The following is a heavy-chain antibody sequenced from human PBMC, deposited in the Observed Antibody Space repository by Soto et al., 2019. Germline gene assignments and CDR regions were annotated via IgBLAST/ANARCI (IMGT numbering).Heavy chain of an antibody. CDR3: ARVPRACSSTNCFLP. Sequence: QVQLVQSGAEVKKPGSSVKVSCKASGGTFSSYTISWVRQAPGQGLEWMGRIIPILGIANYAQKFQGRVTITADKSTSTAYMELSSLRSEDTAVYYCARVPRACSSTNCFLPWGQGTLVTVSS. CDR2: IIPILGIA. V-gene: IGHV1-69*02. J-gene: IGHJ5*02. CDR1: GGTFSSYT. D-gene: IGHD2-2*01.